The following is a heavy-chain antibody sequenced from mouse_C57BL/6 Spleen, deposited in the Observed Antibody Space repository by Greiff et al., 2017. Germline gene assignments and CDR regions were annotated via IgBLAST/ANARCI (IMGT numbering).Heavy chain of an antibody. D-gene: IGHD2-4*01. Sequence: EVKLQESGGGLVQPGESLKLSCESNEYEFPSHDMSWVRKTPEKRLELVAAINSDGGSTYYPDTMERRFIISRDNTMKTLYLQMSSLGAEDTALXYCAGHDYEGFDVWGTGTTVTVSS. V-gene: IGHV5-2*01. CDR3: AGHDYEGFDV. CDR1: EYEFPSHD. CDR2: INSDGGST. J-gene: IGHJ1*03.